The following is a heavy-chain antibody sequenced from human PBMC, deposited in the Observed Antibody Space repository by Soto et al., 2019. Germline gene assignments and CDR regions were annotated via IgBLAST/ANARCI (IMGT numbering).Heavy chain of an antibody. V-gene: IGHV4-59*01. CDR2: IYYSGST. CDR1: GGSIISYY. CDR3: ARDLRLDY. Sequence: QVQLQESGPGLVKPSETLSLTCTVSGGSIISYYWSWIRQPPGKGLEWIGYIYYSGSTNYNPSLTSRVTISVDTSKKQFSLKLSSVTAADTAVYYCARDLRLDYWGQGTLVTVSS. J-gene: IGHJ4*02. D-gene: IGHD4-17*01.